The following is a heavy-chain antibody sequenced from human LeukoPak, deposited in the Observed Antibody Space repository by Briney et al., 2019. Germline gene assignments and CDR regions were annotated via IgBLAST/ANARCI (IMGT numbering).Heavy chain of an antibody. J-gene: IGHJ4*02. Sequence: ASVKVSRKASGYTFTGYCMHWVRQAPGQGLEWMGWINPNSGGTNYAQKFQGRVTMTRDTSISTAYMELSRLRSDDTAVYYCAREGIDYGDYPFDYWGQGTLVTVSS. V-gene: IGHV1-2*02. D-gene: IGHD4-17*01. CDR2: INPNSGGT. CDR1: GYTFTGYC. CDR3: AREGIDYGDYPFDY.